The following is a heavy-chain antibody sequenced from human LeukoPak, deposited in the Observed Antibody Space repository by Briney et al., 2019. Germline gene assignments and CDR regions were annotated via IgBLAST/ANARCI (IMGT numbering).Heavy chain of an antibody. V-gene: IGHV3-33*01. CDR3: AGTTIDAFDI. CDR1: GFTFSSFA. D-gene: IGHD1-26*01. Sequence: PGGSLRLSCAASGFTFSSFAIHWVRQAPGKGLEWVAAIWYDGSNQYYADSVKGRLSISRDNSKNTLYLQMNSLRVEDTAVYYCAGTTIDAFDIWGQGTMVTVSS. CDR2: IWYDGSNQ. J-gene: IGHJ3*02.